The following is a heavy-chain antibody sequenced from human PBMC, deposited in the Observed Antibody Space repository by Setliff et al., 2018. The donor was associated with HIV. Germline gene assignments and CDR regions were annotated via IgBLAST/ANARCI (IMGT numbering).Heavy chain of an antibody. Sequence: ASVKVSCKASGYTFTSYCMHWVRQAPGQGLEWMGIINPSGGSTSYAQKFQGRVTRTRDTSTSTVYMELISLRSEDTAVYYCARDWGEWVDDYWGQGTLVTVSS. D-gene: IGHD6-19*01. CDR3: ARDWGEWVDDY. V-gene: IGHV1-46*01. CDR2: INPSGGST. J-gene: IGHJ4*02. CDR1: GYTFTSYC.